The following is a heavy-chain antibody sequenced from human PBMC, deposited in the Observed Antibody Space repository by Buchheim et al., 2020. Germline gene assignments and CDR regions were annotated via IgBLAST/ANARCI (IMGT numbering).Heavy chain of an antibody. Sequence: QVQLVESGGGVVQPGRSLRLSCAASGFTFSSYGMHWVRQAPGKGLEWVAVIWYDGSNKYYADSVKGRFTISRDNSKNTLYLQMNSLRAEDTAVYYCARGKRRSTVVPAAIGTANYYYYMDVWGKGTT. CDR1: GFTFSSYG. CDR3: ARGKRRSTVVPAAIGTANYYYYMDV. J-gene: IGHJ6*03. V-gene: IGHV3-33*01. CDR2: IWYDGSNK. D-gene: IGHD2-2*01.